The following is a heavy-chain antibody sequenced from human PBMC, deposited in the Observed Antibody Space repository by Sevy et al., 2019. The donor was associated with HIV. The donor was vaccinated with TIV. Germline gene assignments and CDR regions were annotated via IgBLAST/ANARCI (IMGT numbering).Heavy chain of an antibody. CDR3: AKDAVVTTLGRFQH. CDR2: ISWNSGSI. J-gene: IGHJ1*01. D-gene: IGHD2-21*02. V-gene: IGHV3-9*01. Sequence: GGSLRLSCAASGFTFTYAWMSWVRQAPGKGLEWVSGISWNSGSIGYADSVKGRFTISRDNAKNSLYLQMNSLRAEDTALYYCAKDAVVTTLGRFQHWGQGTLVTVSS. CDR1: GFTFTYAW.